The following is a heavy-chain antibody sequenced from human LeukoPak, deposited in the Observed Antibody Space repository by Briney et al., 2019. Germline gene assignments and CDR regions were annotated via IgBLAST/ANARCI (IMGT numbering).Heavy chain of an antibody. V-gene: IGHV4-34*01. Sequence: ETLSLXCAVYGGSFSGYYWSWIRQPPGKGLEWIGEINHSGSTNYNPSLKSRVTISVDTSKNQFSLKLSSVTAADTAVYYCASRYSSSSDYWGQGTLVTVSS. J-gene: IGHJ4*02. CDR3: ASRYSSSSDY. CDR1: GGSFSGYY. CDR2: INHSGST. D-gene: IGHD6-13*01.